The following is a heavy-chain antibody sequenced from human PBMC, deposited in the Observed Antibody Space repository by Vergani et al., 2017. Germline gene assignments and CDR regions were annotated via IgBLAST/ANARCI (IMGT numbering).Heavy chain of an antibody. CDR3: AREPSTVTTVNYYYYYMDV. Sequence: VQLVESGGGVVQPGRSLRLSCAASGFTFSSYAMHWVRQAPGKGLEWVAVISYDGSNKYYADSVKGRFTISRDNSKNTLYLQMNSLRAEDTAVYYCAREPSTVTTVNYYYYYMDVWGKGTTVTVSS. J-gene: IGHJ6*03. CDR1: GFTFSSYA. D-gene: IGHD4-17*01. CDR2: ISYDGSNK. V-gene: IGHV3-30-3*01.